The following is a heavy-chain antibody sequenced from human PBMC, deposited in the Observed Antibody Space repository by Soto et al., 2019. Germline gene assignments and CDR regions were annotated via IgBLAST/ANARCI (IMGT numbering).Heavy chain of an antibody. J-gene: IGHJ3*02. Sequence: EVPLLESGGGLVQPGGSLRLSCAASGFTFSSYAMSWVRQAPGKGLEWVSAISGSGGSTYYADSVKGRFTISRDNSTTTLYLQLTSLRAADTAVYYCAKDGSTRAGAFDIWCQGTMVTVSS. CDR2: ISGSGGST. CDR1: GFTFSSYA. V-gene: IGHV3-23*01. CDR3: AKDGSTRAGAFDI. D-gene: IGHD6-13*01.